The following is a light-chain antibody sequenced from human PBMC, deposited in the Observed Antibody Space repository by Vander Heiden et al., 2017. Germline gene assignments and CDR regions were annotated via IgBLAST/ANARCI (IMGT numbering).Light chain of an antibody. CDR3: CSYAGSHTSLYV. CDR2: DAT. V-gene: IGLV2-11*01. CDR1: SSDAGGYNY. J-gene: IGLJ1*01. Sequence: QSALTHPRSSSGSPGPSVTISCTGTSSDAGGYNYVPWYQQHPGKSPQRMNYDATKRPSGVPDRCSGAKSGNTASVTISGLQAEEEADYSGCSYAGSHTSLYVFGTGTKVTVL.